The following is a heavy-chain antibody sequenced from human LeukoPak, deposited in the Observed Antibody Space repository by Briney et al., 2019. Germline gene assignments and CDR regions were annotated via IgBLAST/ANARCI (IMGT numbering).Heavy chain of an antibody. V-gene: IGHV1-18*01. CDR1: GYTFSTYG. D-gene: IGHD6-19*01. CDR2: ISAYNGNT. Sequence: GASVKVSCKASGYTFSTYGISWVRQAPGQGLEWMGWISAYNGNTLYTQKFQDRVTMTTDTSTSTAYMELRSLRFDDTAMYYCARAVAGRVGYNDYWGQGTLVTVSS. J-gene: IGHJ4*02. CDR3: ARAVAGRVGYNDY.